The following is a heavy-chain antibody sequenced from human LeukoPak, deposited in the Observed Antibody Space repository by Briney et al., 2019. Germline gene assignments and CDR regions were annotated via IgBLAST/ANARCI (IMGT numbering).Heavy chain of an antibody. V-gene: IGHV1-18*01. CDR2: ISTYNGDT. CDR3: ARGVREDLKRLFDS. Sequence: ASVKVSCKASGYTFSTYSINWVRQAPGQGLEWMGWISTYNGDTNYAQKLQGRVTMTTDTSTSTAYMELRSLRSDDTAVYYCARGVREDLKRLFDSWGQGTLVIVSS. CDR1: GYTFSTYS. D-gene: IGHD1-26*01. J-gene: IGHJ4*02.